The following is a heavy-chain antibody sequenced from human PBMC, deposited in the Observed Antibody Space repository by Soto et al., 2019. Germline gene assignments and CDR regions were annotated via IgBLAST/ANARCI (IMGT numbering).Heavy chain of an antibody. Sequence: QVRLVQSGAEVKKPGSSVKVSCKGSGGTFTSYIITWVRHAPGQGLEWVGGIVPKFGTTNYAQKFQGRVTLTADESSIIVYLELSNLRSEDTGVYYCARVRDDRFGRHYFGLDVWGQGTTVTVS. V-gene: IGHV1-69*12. J-gene: IGHJ6*02. CDR2: IVPKFGTT. CDR3: ARVRDDRFGRHYFGLDV. D-gene: IGHD1-1*01. CDR1: GGTFTSYI.